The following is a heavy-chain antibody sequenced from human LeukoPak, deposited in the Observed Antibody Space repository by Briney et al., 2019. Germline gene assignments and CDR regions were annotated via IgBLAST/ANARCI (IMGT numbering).Heavy chain of an antibody. Sequence: KASETLSLTCTVSGGSISSYYWSWIRQPAGKGLEWIGRIYTSGSTNYNPSLKSRVTMSVDTSKNQFSLKLSSVTAADTAVYYCARDREVGATQRCFDYWGQGTLVTVSS. CDR3: ARDREVGATQRCFDY. J-gene: IGHJ4*02. CDR1: GGSISSYY. D-gene: IGHD1-26*01. CDR2: IYTSGST. V-gene: IGHV4-4*07.